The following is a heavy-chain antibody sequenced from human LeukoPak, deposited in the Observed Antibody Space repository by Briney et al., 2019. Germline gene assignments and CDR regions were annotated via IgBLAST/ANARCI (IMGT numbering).Heavy chain of an antibody. CDR2: IYYSGCT. CDR1: GGSVSSGSYY. V-gene: IGHV4-61*01. J-gene: IGHJ6*04. CDR3: ARGLNGPLGACGIDV. D-gene: IGHD2-8*01. Sequence: SETLSLTCTVSGGSVSSGSYYWSWIRQPPGKVLEWIGYIYYSGCTNYNPSLKCRVTISVDTSKNQLSLKLSSVTAADTAVYYCARGLNGPLGACGIDVWSKGTTVTVSS.